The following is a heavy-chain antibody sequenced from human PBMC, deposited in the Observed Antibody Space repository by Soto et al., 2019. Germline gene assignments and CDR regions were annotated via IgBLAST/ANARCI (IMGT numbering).Heavy chain of an antibody. J-gene: IGHJ4*02. D-gene: IGHD2-8*01. CDR2: IYHSGST. CDR3: ARQDIVLMVYANDY. V-gene: IGHV4-4*02. CDR1: GGSISSSNW. Sequence: SETLSLTCAVSGGSISSSNWWSWVRQPPGKGLEWIGEIYHSGSTNYNPSLKSRVTISVDKSKNQFSLKLSSVTAADTAVYYCARQDIVLMVYANDYWGQGTLVTVSS.